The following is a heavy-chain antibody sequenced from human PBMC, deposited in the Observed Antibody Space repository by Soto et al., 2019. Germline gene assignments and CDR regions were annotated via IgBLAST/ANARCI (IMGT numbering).Heavy chain of an antibody. J-gene: IGHJ4*02. D-gene: IGHD3-22*01. Sequence: EIEVLESGGDSVQPGGSLRLSCAASGFIFSSYAMNWVRQAPGKVLEWASTISGGGGSTYDADSVKGRFTISRDNSKSTLFLQINSLRVEDTAVYYCACTIEYYDGGAYYYFDHWGQGTLVTVSS. V-gene: IGHV3-23*01. CDR1: GFIFSSYA. CDR3: ACTIEYYDGGAYYYFDH. CDR2: ISGGGGST.